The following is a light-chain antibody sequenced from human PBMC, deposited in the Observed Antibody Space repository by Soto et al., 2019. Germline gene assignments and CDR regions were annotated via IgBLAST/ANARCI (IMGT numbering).Light chain of an antibody. CDR1: SSDVGGYNY. CDR2: DVS. Sequence: QSALTQPASVTGSHGQSITISCTGTSSDVGGYNYVSWYQQHPGKAPKLMIYDVSNRPSGVSNRFSGSKSGNTASLTISGLQAEDDADYYCSSYTSSSTLMVFGGGTKLTVL. CDR3: SSYTSSSTLMV. J-gene: IGLJ2*01. V-gene: IGLV2-14*01.